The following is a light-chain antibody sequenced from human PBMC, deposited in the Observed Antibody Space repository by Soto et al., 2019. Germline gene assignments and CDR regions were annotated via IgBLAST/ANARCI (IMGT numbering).Light chain of an antibody. CDR1: QGISNY. J-gene: IGKJ3*01. Sequence: DIQMTQSPSSLSASVGDRVTIACRASQGISNYLAWYQQNPGKVPKLLIYAASTLQSGVPSRFSGSGSGTDFTLTISSLQPVDVATYYCQEYYSAPFTFGPGTKVDIK. CDR2: AAS. CDR3: QEYYSAPFT. V-gene: IGKV1-27*01.